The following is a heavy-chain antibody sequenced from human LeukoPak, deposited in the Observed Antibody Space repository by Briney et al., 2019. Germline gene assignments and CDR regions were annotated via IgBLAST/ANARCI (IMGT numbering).Heavy chain of an antibody. CDR3: ARVTYYDYVWGSYRPYYFDY. Sequence: SETLSLTCAVYGGSFSGYYWSWIRQPPGKGLEWIGEINHSGSTNYSPSLKSRVTISVDTSKNQFSLKLSSVTAADTAVYYCARVTYYDYVWGSYRPYYFDYWGQGTLVTVSS. J-gene: IGHJ4*02. V-gene: IGHV4-34*01. CDR2: INHSGST. D-gene: IGHD3-16*02. CDR1: GGSFSGYY.